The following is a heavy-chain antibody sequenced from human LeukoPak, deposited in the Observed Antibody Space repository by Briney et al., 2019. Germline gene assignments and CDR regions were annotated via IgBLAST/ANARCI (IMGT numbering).Heavy chain of an antibody. V-gene: IGHV1-18*01. J-gene: IGHJ3*02. CDR2: IRAYHGNT. D-gene: IGHD4-23*01. CDR1: GYTFTSYG. Sequence: ASVKVSCKASGYTFTSYGISWVRQAPGQGLEWLGWIRAYHGNTNYAQKLQGRVTMTTDTSKSTAYMELRSLRADDTAVYYCARDGYGGDDAFDIWGEGTMVTVSS. CDR3: ARDGYGGDDAFDI.